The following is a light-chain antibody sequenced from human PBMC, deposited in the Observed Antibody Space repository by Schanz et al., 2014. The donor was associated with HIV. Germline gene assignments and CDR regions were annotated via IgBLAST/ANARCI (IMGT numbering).Light chain of an antibody. V-gene: IGKV3-20*01. CDR1: QRLSSSY. CDR3: QYFGTSGGT. J-gene: IGKJ4*01. CDR2: AAS. Sequence: EIVLTQSPGSLSLSPGGRATLSCGASQRLSSSYLAWYQQKRDQPPRLVIYAASTRAAGIPDRFSGTGSGTDFTLTISRLEPEDFAVYFCQYFGTSGGTFGGGTKVEIK.